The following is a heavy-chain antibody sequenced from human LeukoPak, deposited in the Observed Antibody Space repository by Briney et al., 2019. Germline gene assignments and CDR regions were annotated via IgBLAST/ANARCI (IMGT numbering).Heavy chain of an antibody. CDR2: ISSSSSYI. J-gene: IGHJ4*02. D-gene: IGHD1-26*01. Sequence: PGGSLRLSCAASGFTFSSYSMNWFRQAPGKGLEWVSSISSSSSYIYYADSVKGRFTISRDNAKNSLYLQMNSLRAEDTAVYYCARPAGGTENLFFDYWGQGTLVTVSS. V-gene: IGHV3-21*01. CDR1: GFTFSSYS. CDR3: ARPAGGTENLFFDY.